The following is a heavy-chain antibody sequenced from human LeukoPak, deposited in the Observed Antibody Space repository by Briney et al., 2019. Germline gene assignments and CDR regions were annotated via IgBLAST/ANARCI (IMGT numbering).Heavy chain of an antibody. CDR3: ASRLLYSSGWPFDY. J-gene: IGHJ4*02. CDR1: GGPISSGGYS. V-gene: IGHV4-30-4*07. D-gene: IGHD6-19*01. CDR2: IYYSGST. Sequence: SETLSLTCAVSGGPISSGGYSWSWIRQPPGKGLEWIGYIYYSGSTYYNPSLKSRVTISVDTSKNQFSLKLSSVTAADTAVYYCASRLLYSSGWPFDYWGQGTLVTVSS.